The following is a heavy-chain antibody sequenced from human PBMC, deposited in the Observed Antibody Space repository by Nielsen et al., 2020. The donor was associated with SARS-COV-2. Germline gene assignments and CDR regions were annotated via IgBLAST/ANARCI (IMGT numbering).Heavy chain of an antibody. CDR3: ARDTYYYDSSGYYWGDAFDI. V-gene: IGHV3-48*02. CDR1: GSTFSSYS. Sequence: GESLKISCAASGSTFSSYSMNWVRQAPGKGLEWVSYISSSSSTIYYADSVKGRFTISRDNAKNSLYLQMNSLRDEDTAVYYCARDTYYYDSSGYYWGDAFDIWGQGTMVTVSS. D-gene: IGHD3-22*01. CDR2: ISSSSSTI. J-gene: IGHJ3*02.